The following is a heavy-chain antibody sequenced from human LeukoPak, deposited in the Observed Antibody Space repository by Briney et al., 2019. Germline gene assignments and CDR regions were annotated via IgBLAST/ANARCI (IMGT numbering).Heavy chain of an antibody. Sequence: PGGSLRLSCAASGFTFSSHWMSWVRQAPGKGLEWVANIKQDGSEKNYVDSVKGRFTIARDNAKNSLFLQMNSLRAEATAVYYCARAGRSGWTDHAYWGQGTLVTVSS. CDR3: ARAGRSGWTDHAY. CDR1: GFTFSSHW. V-gene: IGHV3-7*03. CDR2: IKQDGSEK. D-gene: IGHD6-19*01. J-gene: IGHJ4*02.